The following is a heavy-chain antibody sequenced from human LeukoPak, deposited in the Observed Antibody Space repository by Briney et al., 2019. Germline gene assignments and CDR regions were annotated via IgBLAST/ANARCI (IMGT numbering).Heavy chain of an antibody. CDR3: AKVYFDILTGYYRGPNFDY. Sequence: GGSLRLSCAASGFTFKNYGMHWVRQAPGKGLEWVAVISYDGSIKYYADSVKGRFTISRDNSKNTLYLQMDTLRAEDSAVYYCAKVYFDILTGYYRGPNFDYWGQGTLVTVSS. CDR1: GFTFKNYG. V-gene: IGHV3-30*18. CDR2: ISYDGSIK. D-gene: IGHD3-9*01. J-gene: IGHJ4*02.